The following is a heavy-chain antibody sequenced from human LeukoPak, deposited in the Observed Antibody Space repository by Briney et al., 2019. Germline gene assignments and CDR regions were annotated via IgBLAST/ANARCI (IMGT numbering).Heavy chain of an antibody. Sequence: GASLRLSCAASGFIFRNYAMSWVRQAPGKGLEWVSAITGSGDTTYYADSVKGRFTISRDNSKNTLYVEMNTLRAEDTAVYYCAKWGDYDIMTGYYVSDFWGQGTLVTVSS. CDR3: AKWGDYDIMTGYYVSDF. J-gene: IGHJ4*02. D-gene: IGHD3-9*01. V-gene: IGHV3-23*01. CDR1: GFIFRNYA. CDR2: ITGSGDTT.